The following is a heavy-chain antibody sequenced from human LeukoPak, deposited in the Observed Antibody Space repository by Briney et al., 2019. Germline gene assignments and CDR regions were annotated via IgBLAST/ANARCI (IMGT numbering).Heavy chain of an antibody. CDR3: ARQGACSGGSCYPGWFDP. Sequence: GESLKISCKGSGYSFTSYWIGWVRQMPGKGLEWMGIIYPGDSDTRYSPSFQGQVTISADKSISTAYLQWSSLKASDTAMYYCARQGACSGGSCYPGWFDPWGQGTLVTVSS. V-gene: IGHV5-51*01. J-gene: IGHJ5*02. CDR2: IYPGDSDT. D-gene: IGHD2-15*01. CDR1: GYSFTSYW.